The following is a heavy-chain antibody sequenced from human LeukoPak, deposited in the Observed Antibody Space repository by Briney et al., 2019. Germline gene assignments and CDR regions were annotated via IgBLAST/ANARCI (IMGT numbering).Heavy chain of an antibody. CDR3: ASVGYSSSWPPGDY. CDR2: ISSSSSYI. CDR1: GFTFSSYS. J-gene: IGHJ4*02. D-gene: IGHD6-13*01. V-gene: IGHV3-21*01. Sequence: GGSLRLSCAASGFTFSSYSMNWVRQAPGKGLEWVSSISSSSSYIYYADSVKGRFTISRDNAKNSLYLQMNSLRAEDTAVYYCASVGYSSSWPPGDYWGQGTLVTVPS.